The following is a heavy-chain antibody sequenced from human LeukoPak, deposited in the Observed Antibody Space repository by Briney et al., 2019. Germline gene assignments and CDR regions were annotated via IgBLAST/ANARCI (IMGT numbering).Heavy chain of an antibody. V-gene: IGHV3-23*01. CDR2: ISGSGGST. CDR1: GFTFSSYA. Sequence: GGSLRLSCAASGFTFSSYAMSWGRQAPGKGLEWVSAISGSGGSTYYADSVKGRFTISRDNSKNTLYLQMNTLRAEDTAVYYCAKDAAVITFGGVIVKDAFDIWGQGTMVTVSS. J-gene: IGHJ3*02. CDR3: AKDAAVITFGGVIVKDAFDI. D-gene: IGHD3-16*02.